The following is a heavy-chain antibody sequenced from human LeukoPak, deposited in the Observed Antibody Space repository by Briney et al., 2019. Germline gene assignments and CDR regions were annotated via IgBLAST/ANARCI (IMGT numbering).Heavy chain of an antibody. CDR1: GGSISSAGSYY. Sequence: SETLSLTCTLSGGSISSAGSYYWSWIRQPPGKGLEWIGYIYYSGSTNYNPSLKSRVTISVDTSKNQFSLKLSSVTAADTAVYYCARGVSVDVFDYWGQGTLVTVSS. CDR2: IYYSGST. D-gene: IGHD2-15*01. V-gene: IGHV4-61*01. CDR3: ARGVSVDVFDY. J-gene: IGHJ4*02.